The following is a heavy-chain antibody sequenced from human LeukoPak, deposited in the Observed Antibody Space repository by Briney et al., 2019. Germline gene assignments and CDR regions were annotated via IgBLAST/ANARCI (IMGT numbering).Heavy chain of an antibody. D-gene: IGHD6-19*01. Sequence: GGSLRLSCAASGFTFSSYAMSWVRQAPGKGLEYVSAISSNGGSTYYANSAKGRFTISRDNSKNTLYLQMGSLRAEDMAVYYCAGSYSSGWYHYYGMDVWGQGTTVTVSS. J-gene: IGHJ6*02. CDR2: ISSNGGST. CDR3: AGSYSSGWYHYYGMDV. V-gene: IGHV3-64*01. CDR1: GFTFSSYA.